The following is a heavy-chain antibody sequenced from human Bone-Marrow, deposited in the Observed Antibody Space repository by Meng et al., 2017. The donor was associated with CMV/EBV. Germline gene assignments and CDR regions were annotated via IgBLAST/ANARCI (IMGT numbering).Heavy chain of an antibody. D-gene: IGHD3-3*01. J-gene: IGHJ2*01. Sequence: GGSLRLSCAASGFTFDDYAMHWVRQAPGKGLVWVSRINSDGSSTSYADSVKGRFTISRDNAKNTLYLQMNSLRAEDTAVYYCARSPYYDFWSGYDWYFDLWGRGTLVTVSS. V-gene: IGHV3-74*01. CDR2: INSDGSST. CDR3: ARSPYYDFWSGYDWYFDL. CDR1: GFTFDDYA.